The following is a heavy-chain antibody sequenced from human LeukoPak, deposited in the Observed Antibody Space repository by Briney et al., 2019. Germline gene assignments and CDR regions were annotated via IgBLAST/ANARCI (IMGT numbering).Heavy chain of an antibody. CDR2: IIPILGIA. D-gene: IGHD3-10*01. CDR3: ARSYYGSGSWVAFDY. Sequence: GASVKVSCKASGYTFTSYYMHWVRQAPGQGLEWMGRIIPILGIANYAQKFQGRVTITADKSTSTAYMELSSLRSEDTAVYYCARSYYGSGSWVAFDYWGQGTLVTVSS. CDR1: GYTFTSYY. J-gene: IGHJ4*02. V-gene: IGHV1-69*02.